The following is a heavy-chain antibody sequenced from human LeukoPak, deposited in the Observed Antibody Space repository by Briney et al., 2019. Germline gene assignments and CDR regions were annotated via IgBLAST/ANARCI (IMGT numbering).Heavy chain of an antibody. CDR2: INWNGGST. CDR1: GFTFDDYG. V-gene: IGHV3-20*04. J-gene: IGHJ6*03. CDR3: ARAPTGTTGRYYYYYMDV. Sequence: LGGSLSLSCAASGFTFDDYGMSWVRQAPGKGLEWVSGINWNGGSTGYADSVKGRFTISRDNAKNSLYLQMNSLRAEDTALYYCARAPTGTTGRYYYYYMDVWGKGTTVTVSS. D-gene: IGHD1-1*01.